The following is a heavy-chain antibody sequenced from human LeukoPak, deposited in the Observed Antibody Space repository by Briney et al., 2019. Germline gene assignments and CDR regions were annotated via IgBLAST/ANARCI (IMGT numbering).Heavy chain of an antibody. D-gene: IGHD6-13*01. V-gene: IGHV4-59*08. Sequence: SETLSLTCTVSGGSISSYYWSWIRQPPGKGLEWIGYIYYSGSTNYNPSLKSRVTISVDTSKNQFSLKLSSVTAADTAVYYCARHPRLIWEQQLAFYFDYWGQGTLVTVSS. J-gene: IGHJ4*02. CDR3: ARHPRLIWEQQLAFYFDY. CDR2: IYYSGST. CDR1: GGSISSYY.